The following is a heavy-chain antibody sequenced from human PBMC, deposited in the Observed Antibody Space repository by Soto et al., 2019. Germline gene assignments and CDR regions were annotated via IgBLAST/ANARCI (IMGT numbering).Heavy chain of an antibody. D-gene: IGHD2-2*03. Sequence: PGESLKISCKGSGYSFTSYWIGWVLHMPGKGLEWMGIIYPGDSDTRYSPSFQGQITISADKSISTAYLQWSSLKASDTAMYYCARFLDSPFYGMDVWGQGTTVTVSS. CDR3: ARFLDSPFYGMDV. J-gene: IGHJ6*02. CDR1: GYSFTSYW. CDR2: IYPGDSDT. V-gene: IGHV5-51*01.